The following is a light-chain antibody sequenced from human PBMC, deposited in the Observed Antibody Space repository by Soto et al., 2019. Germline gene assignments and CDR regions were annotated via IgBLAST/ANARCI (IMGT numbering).Light chain of an antibody. CDR2: TAS. Sequence: IQMTQSPSSVSASVGDRVTITCRASQGISRWLAWYQQKPGKAPKLLIYTASRLHSGLPSRLSGNGAGTEFTVSISSLQHDDLATYYCRQTIRFPFAFGPGTKVDIQ. CDR3: RQTIRFPFA. V-gene: IGKV1-12*01. CDR1: QGISRW. J-gene: IGKJ3*01.